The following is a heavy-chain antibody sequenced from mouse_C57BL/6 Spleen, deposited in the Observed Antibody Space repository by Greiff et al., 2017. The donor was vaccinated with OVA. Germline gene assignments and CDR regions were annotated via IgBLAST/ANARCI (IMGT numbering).Heavy chain of an antibody. CDR2: INPNNGGT. J-gene: IGHJ3*01. V-gene: IGHV1-26*01. Sequence: EVQLQQSGPELVKPGASVKISCKASGYTFTDYYMNWVKQSHGKSLEWIGDINPNNGGTSYNQKFKGKATLTVDKSSSTDYMELRSLTSEDSAVYYCARLAYWGQGTLVTVSA. CDR1: GYTFTDYY. CDR3: ARLAY.